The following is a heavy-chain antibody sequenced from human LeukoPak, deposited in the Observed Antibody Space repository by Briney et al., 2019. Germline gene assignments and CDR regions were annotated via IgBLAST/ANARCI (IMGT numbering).Heavy chain of an antibody. Sequence: PSETLSLTCTVSGGSVSSGGYYWSWIRQPPGKGLEWIGYIYFSGSTTYNPSLNSRVTISVGTSKNKFSLKLSSVTAADTAVYYCARVPISTTARGYFDYWGQGTLVTVSS. CDR1: GGSVSSGGYY. V-gene: IGHV4-61*08. CDR2: IYFSGST. CDR3: ARVPISTTARGYFDY. J-gene: IGHJ4*02. D-gene: IGHD4-17*01.